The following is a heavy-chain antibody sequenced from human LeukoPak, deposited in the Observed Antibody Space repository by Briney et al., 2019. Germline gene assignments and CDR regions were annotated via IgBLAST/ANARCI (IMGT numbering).Heavy chain of an antibody. V-gene: IGHV3-48*02. D-gene: IGHD2-8*02. Sequence: GGSLRLSCAASGFTFSSYSMNWVRQAPGKGLEWVSYISSSSSTIYYADSVKGRLTISRDNAKNSLYLQMNSLRDEDTAVYYCARDPRYCTGGVCYYFDYWGQGTLVTVSS. CDR3: ARDPRYCTGGVCYYFDY. CDR1: GFTFSSYS. J-gene: IGHJ4*02. CDR2: ISSSSSTI.